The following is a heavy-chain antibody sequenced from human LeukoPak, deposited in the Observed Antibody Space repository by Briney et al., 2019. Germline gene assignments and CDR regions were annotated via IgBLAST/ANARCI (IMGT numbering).Heavy chain of an antibody. J-gene: IGHJ4*02. CDR1: GFTFSSYG. CDR3: AKDSYGSGSFTD. CDR2: ISYDGSNK. V-gene: IGHV3-30*18. D-gene: IGHD3-10*01. Sequence: PGGSLRLSCVASGFTFSSYGMHWVRQAPGKGLEWVAVISYDGSNKYYADSVKGRFTISRDDSKNTLYLQMNSLRAEDTAVYYCAKDSYGSGSFTDWGQGTLVTVSS.